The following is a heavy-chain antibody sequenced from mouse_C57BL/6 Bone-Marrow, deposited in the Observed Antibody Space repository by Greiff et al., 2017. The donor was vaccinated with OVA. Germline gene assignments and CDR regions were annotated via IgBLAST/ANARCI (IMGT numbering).Heavy chain of an antibody. CDR1: GYTFTSYW. CDR2: IYPGSGST. J-gene: IGHJ4*01. Sequence: VQLQQPGAELVKPGASVKMSCKASGYTFTSYWITWVKQRPGQGLEWIGDIYPGSGSTNYNEKFKSKATLTVDTSSSTAYMQLSSLTSEDSAVYYCARIYYYGSSYEDYWGQGTSVTVSS. D-gene: IGHD1-1*01. CDR3: ARIYYYGSSYEDY. V-gene: IGHV1-55*01.